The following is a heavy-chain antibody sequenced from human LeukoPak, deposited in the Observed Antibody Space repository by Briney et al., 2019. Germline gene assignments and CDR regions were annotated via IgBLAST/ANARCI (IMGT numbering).Heavy chain of an antibody. J-gene: IGHJ3*02. D-gene: IGHD3-22*01. CDR1: GGSISSGGYY. CDR3: ARGSPFYDSSGYSDDAFDI. V-gene: IGHV4-31*03. Sequence: PSETLSLTCTVSGGSISSGGYYWSWIRQHPGKGLEWIGYIYYSGSTYYNPSLKNRVTISVDTSKNQSSLKLSSVTAADTAVYYCARGSPFYDSSGYSDDAFDIWGQGTMVTVSS. CDR2: IYYSGST.